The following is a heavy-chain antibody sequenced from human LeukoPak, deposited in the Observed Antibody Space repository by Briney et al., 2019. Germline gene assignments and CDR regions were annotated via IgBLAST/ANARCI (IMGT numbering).Heavy chain of an antibody. Sequence: PSETLSLTCTVSGGSISSHYWSWIRQPAGKGLEWIGRIYTSGSTNYNPSLKSRVTMSVDTSKNQFSLKLSSVTAADTAVYYCARSGYSSSWYGEPFDYWGQGTLVTVSS. CDR3: ARSGYSSSWYGEPFDY. V-gene: IGHV4-4*07. CDR1: GGSISSHY. D-gene: IGHD6-13*01. CDR2: IYTSGST. J-gene: IGHJ4*02.